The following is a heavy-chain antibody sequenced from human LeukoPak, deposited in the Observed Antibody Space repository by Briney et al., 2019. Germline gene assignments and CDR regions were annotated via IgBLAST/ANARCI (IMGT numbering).Heavy chain of an antibody. D-gene: IGHD3-9*01. Sequence: GGSLRLSCAASGFSFSSYWMHWVRQAPGKGLVWVSRIKSDGTGASYADSVKGRFTISRDNSKNTLYLQMNSLRAEDTAVYYCASGRSAYYDILTGYYNVGYFDYWGQGTLVTVSS. CDR2: IKSDGTGA. V-gene: IGHV3-74*01. CDR3: ASGRSAYYDILTGYYNVGYFDY. J-gene: IGHJ4*02. CDR1: GFSFSSYW.